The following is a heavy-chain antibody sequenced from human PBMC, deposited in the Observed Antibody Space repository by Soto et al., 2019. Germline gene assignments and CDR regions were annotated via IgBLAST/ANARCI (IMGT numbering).Heavy chain of an antibody. CDR3: ATPHTGTATLHY. J-gene: IGHJ4*02. D-gene: IGHD5-12*01. CDR1: GGSISSGGYY. V-gene: IGHV4-31*03. CDR2: IYYSGST. Sequence: LSETVGRTCTVSGGSISSGGYYWSWICQHPGKGMEWSVYIYYSGSTYYKPSLKSRVTISVDTSKNQFSLKLSSVTSADTAVYYSATPHTGTATLHYRGPGPLV.